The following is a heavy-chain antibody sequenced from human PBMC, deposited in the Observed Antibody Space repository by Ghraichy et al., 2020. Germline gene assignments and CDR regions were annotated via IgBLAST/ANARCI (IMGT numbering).Heavy chain of an antibody. Sequence: GESLNISCAASGFTFSDYYMSWIRQAPGKGLEWVSYISSSGSTIYYADSVKGRFTISRDNAKNSLYLQMNSLRAEDTAVYYCAGDYGYYYGMDVWGQGTTVTVSS. CDR1: GFTFSDYY. CDR2: ISSSGSTI. CDR3: AGDYGYYYGMDV. V-gene: IGHV3-11*01. D-gene: IGHD4-17*01. J-gene: IGHJ6*02.